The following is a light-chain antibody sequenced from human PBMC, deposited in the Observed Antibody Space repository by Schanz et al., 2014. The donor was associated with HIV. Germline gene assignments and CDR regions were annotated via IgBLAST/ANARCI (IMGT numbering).Light chain of an antibody. V-gene: IGKV3-15*01. CDR2: GAS. J-gene: IGKJ5*01. CDR1: QSISSY. Sequence: EIVLTQSPGTLSLSPGEVGNLSCRASQSISSYLAWYQQKPGQAPRLLIYGASTRVTGIPARFSGSGSGTEFTLTISSLQSEDFAVYYCQQYNDWPPITFGQGTRLEIK. CDR3: QQYNDWPPIT.